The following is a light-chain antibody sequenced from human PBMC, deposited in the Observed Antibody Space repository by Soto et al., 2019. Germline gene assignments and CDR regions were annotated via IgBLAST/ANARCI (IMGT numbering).Light chain of an antibody. CDR2: GAS. J-gene: IGKJ1*01. V-gene: IGKV3D-20*02. CDR1: QSVTSNY. CDR3: QHRSNWPPT. Sequence: EVVMTQSPATLSVSPVERATLSCRASQSVTSNYLAWYQQKPGQAPRLLIYGASSRATGIPDRFSGSGSGTDFTLTISRLQPEDFAVYYCQHRSNWPPTFGQGTKVDIK.